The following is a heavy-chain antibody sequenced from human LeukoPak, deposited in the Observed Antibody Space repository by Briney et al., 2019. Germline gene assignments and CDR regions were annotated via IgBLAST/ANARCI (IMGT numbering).Heavy chain of an antibody. Sequence: SGTLSLTCTVSGGSISSYYWSWIRQPPGKGLEWIGYIYYSGSTNYNPSLKSRVTISVDTSKNQLSLKLSSVTAADTAVYYCARQRSDRYNWFDPWGQGTLVTVSS. J-gene: IGHJ5*02. CDR3: ARQRSDRYNWFDP. CDR1: GGSISSYY. V-gene: IGHV4-59*01. CDR2: IYYSGST.